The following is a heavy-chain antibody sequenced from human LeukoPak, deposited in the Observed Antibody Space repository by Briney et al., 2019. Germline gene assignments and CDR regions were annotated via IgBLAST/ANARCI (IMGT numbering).Heavy chain of an antibody. CDR2: INANSGGT. CDR3: ARDRIAVADY. J-gene: IGHJ4*02. Sequence: SVRVSCKASGYTFTGYYMHWGRQAPGQGLEWMGRINANSGGTNYAQKFPGRFTMTWDTSPSTAYMELSRLRSDDTAVYYGARDRIAVADYWGQGTLVTVSS. CDR1: GYTFTGYY. V-gene: IGHV1-2*06. D-gene: IGHD6-19*01.